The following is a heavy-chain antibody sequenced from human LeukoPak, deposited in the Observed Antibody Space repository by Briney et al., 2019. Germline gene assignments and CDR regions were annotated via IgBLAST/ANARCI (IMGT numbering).Heavy chain of an antibody. D-gene: IGHD5-12*01. CDR2: IRSKANSYAT. CDR3: TPTGYSDYDLSHPFDY. Sequence: GGSLKLSCAASGFTFSGSAMHWVRQASGKGLEWVGRIRSKANSYATAYAASVKGRFTISRDDSKNTAYLQMNSLKTEDTAVCYCTPTGYSDYDLSHPFDYWGQGTLVTVSS. J-gene: IGHJ4*02. V-gene: IGHV3-73*01. CDR1: GFTFSGSA.